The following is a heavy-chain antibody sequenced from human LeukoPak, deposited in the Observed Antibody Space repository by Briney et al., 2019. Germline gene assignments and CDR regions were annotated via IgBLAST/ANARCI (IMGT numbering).Heavy chain of an antibody. D-gene: IGHD6-19*01. J-gene: IGHJ4*02. Sequence: GSSVKVSCKASGGTFSSYAISWVRQAPGQELEWMGGIIPIFGTANYAQKFQGRVTITADESTSTAYMELSSLRSEDTAVYYCARDQGIAVAGYFDYWGQGTLVTVSS. CDR1: GGTFSSYA. V-gene: IGHV1-69*01. CDR2: IIPIFGTA. CDR3: ARDQGIAVAGYFDY.